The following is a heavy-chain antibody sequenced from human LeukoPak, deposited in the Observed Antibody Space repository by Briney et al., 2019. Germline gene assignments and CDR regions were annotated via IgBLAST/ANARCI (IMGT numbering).Heavy chain of an antibody. Sequence: ASVKVSCKASGYSFSTYYIHWVRQAPGQGLEWMGITNPSGGTTRYAQMFQGRVTMTRDTSTSTVYVEVSSLSSEDTAVYYCARGGGVSTSTWGNFANWGQGTLVIVSS. CDR3: ARGGGVSTSTWGNFAN. J-gene: IGHJ4*02. CDR1: GYSFSTYY. CDR2: TNPSGGTT. D-gene: IGHD2-2*01. V-gene: IGHV1-46*01.